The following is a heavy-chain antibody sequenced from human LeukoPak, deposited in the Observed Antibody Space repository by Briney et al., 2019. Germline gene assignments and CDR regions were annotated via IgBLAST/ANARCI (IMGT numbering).Heavy chain of an antibody. CDR2: IWYDGSNK. Sequence: GRSLRLSCAASAFTFSSYGMHWVRQAPGKGLEWVAVIWYDGSNKYYADSVKGRFTISRDNSKNTLYLQMNSLRAEDTAVYYCARDLRWSHYWYFDLWGRGTLVTVCS. CDR1: AFTFSSYG. V-gene: IGHV3-33*01. J-gene: IGHJ2*01. D-gene: IGHD2-15*01. CDR3: ARDLRWSHYWYFDL.